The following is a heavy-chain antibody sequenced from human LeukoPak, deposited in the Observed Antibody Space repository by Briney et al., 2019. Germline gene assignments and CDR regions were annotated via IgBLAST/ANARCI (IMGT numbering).Heavy chain of an antibody. J-gene: IGHJ4*02. Sequence: SETLSLTCTVSGYSISSGYYWGWIRQPPGKGPEWIGSIYHSGSTYYNPSLKSRVTISVDTSKNQFSLKLSSVTAADTAVYYCARDLYWGQGTLVTVSS. CDR3: ARDLY. V-gene: IGHV4-38-2*02. CDR1: GYSISSGYY. CDR2: IYHSGST.